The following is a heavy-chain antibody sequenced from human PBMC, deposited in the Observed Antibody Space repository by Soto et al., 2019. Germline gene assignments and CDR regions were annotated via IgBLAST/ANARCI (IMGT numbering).Heavy chain of an antibody. Sequence: ASVKVSCKASGYTFTSYAMHWVRQAPGQRLEWMGWINAGNGNTKYSQKFQGRVTITRDTSTSTAYMELRSLRSDDTAVYYCARNYCGGDCYSNWFDPWGQGTLVTVSS. V-gene: IGHV1-3*01. CDR3: ARNYCGGDCYSNWFDP. J-gene: IGHJ5*02. D-gene: IGHD2-21*02. CDR2: INAGNGNT. CDR1: GYTFTSYA.